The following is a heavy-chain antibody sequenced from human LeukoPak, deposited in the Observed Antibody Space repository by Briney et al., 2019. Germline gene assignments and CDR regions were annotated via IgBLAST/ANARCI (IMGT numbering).Heavy chain of an antibody. CDR1: ADRMSGERAD. V-gene: IGHV6-1*01. CDR3: ARSVGTIDP. J-gene: IGHJ5*02. CDR2: TYYRSKWYN. Sequence: SQTLSLTCVISADRMSGERADWKWISQSPSRGIEWLGRTYYRSKWYNDYAVSMKSRIIINPDTSKNQFSLQLKSVTPEDTAVYSCARSVGTIDPWGQGTLVTVSS. D-gene: IGHD4-23*01.